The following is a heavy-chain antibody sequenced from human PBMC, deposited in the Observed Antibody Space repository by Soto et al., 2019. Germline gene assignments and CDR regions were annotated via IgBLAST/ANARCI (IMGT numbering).Heavy chain of an antibody. D-gene: IGHD3-10*01. V-gene: IGHV1-69*13. CDR3: ARGIDYYGSGSSYYYYGTDV. CDR1: GGTFSSYA. J-gene: IGHJ6*02. CDR2: IIPIFGTA. Sequence: ASVKVSCKASGGTFSSYAISWVRQAPGQGLEWMGGIIPIFGTANYAQKFQGRVTITADESTSTAYMELSSLRSEDTAVYYCARGIDYYGSGSSYYYYGTDVWGQGTTVTVSS.